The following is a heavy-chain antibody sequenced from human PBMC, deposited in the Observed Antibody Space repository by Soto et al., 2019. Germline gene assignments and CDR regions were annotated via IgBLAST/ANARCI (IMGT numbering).Heavy chain of an antibody. CDR2: ISSSSSYI. Sequence: EVQLVESGGGLVKPGGSLRLSCAASGFTFSSYSMNWVRQAPGKGLEWVSSISSSSSYIYYADSVKGRFTISRDNAKNSLYLQMNSLRAEDTAVYYCARDQGMATTKGFDYWGQGTLVTVSS. V-gene: IGHV3-21*01. CDR3: ARDQGMATTKGFDY. D-gene: IGHD5-12*01. CDR1: GFTFSSYS. J-gene: IGHJ4*02.